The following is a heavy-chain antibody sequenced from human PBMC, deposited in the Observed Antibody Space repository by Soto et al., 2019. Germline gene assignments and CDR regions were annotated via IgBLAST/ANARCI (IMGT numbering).Heavy chain of an antibody. Sequence: GGSLRLSCAASGFTFSSYAMHWVRQAPGKGLEWVALISYDGSDKDYADSVKGRFTISRDNSRNTLFLQMNSLRAEDTAVHYCARDYYKYYDSSGYYRSPAYWGQGTLVTVSS. V-gene: IGHV3-30-3*01. J-gene: IGHJ4*02. CDR3: ARDYYKYYDSSGYYRSPAY. CDR1: GFTFSSYA. CDR2: ISYDGSDK. D-gene: IGHD3-22*01.